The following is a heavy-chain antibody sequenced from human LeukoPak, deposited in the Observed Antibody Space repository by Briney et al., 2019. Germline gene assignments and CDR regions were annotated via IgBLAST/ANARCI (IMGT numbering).Heavy chain of an antibody. D-gene: IGHD5-18*01. Sequence: PSGTLSLTCAVSGGSISSSNWWSWVRQPPGKGLEWIGEIYHSGSTNYNPSLKSRVTISVDTSKNQFSLKLSSVTAADTAVYYCARSIVDTAMVMFYYYYMDVWGKGTTVTVSS. J-gene: IGHJ6*03. V-gene: IGHV4-4*02. CDR1: GGSISSSNW. CDR2: IYHSGST. CDR3: ARSIVDTAMVMFYYYYMDV.